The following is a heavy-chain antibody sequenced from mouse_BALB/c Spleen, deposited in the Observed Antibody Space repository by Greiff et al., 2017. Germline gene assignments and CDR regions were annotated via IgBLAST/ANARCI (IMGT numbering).Heavy chain of an antibody. J-gene: IGHJ3*01. CDR3: TREVITTGPAY. CDR2: ISSGGSYT. Sequence: EVMLVESGGGLVKPGGSLKLSCAASGFTFSSYTMSWVRQTPEKRLEWVATISSGGSYTYYPDSVKGRFTISRDNAKNTLYLQMSSLKSEDTAMYYCTREVITTGPAYWGQGTLVTVSA. CDR1: GFTFSSYT. D-gene: IGHD2-4*01. V-gene: IGHV5-6-4*01.